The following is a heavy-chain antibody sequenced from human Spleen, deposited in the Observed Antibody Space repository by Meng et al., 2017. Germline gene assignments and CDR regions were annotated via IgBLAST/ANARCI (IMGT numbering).Heavy chain of an antibody. D-gene: IGHD4-11*01. CDR1: GGSFSDYY. CDR2: INHRGNT. V-gene: IGHV4-34*01. CDR3: ARGPTTVAHDFDY. Sequence: QVQQQPWRAGMLQPSETPSHTCVVSGGSFSDYYWSWTRQPPGKGLEWIGEINHRGNTNYNSFLESRVTISVDTSQNSLSLKLSSVTAADSAVYYCARGPTTVAHDFDYWGQGTLVTVSS. J-gene: IGHJ4*02.